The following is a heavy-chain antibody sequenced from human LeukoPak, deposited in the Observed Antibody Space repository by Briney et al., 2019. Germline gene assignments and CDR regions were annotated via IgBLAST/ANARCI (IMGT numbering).Heavy chain of an antibody. Sequence: ASVKVSCKVCGYTLTELSMHWVRQAPGKGLEWMGGFDPEDGETIYAQKFQGRVTMTEDTSTDTAYMELSSLRSEDTAVYYCARDYGSGSYGSSPFVYYFHYWGQGTLVTVSS. V-gene: IGHV1-24*01. CDR3: ARDYGSGSYGSSPFVYYFHY. CDR1: GYTLTELS. D-gene: IGHD3-10*01. CDR2: FDPEDGET. J-gene: IGHJ4*02.